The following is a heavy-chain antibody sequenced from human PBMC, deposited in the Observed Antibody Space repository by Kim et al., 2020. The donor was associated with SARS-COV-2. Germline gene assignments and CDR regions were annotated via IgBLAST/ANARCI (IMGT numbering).Heavy chain of an antibody. J-gene: IGHJ4*02. D-gene: IGHD4-17*01. V-gene: IGHV3-7*01. CDR1: GFTVSTYW. CDR2: INQGGTEK. Sequence: GGSLRLSCAASGFTVSTYWMTWVRQAPGKGLEWVANINQGGTEKYYVDSVKGRFTISRDNAKNSLFLDVNSLRVEDTAVYYCARTHYGDYVWGQGTLVTVSS. CDR3: ARTHYGDYV.